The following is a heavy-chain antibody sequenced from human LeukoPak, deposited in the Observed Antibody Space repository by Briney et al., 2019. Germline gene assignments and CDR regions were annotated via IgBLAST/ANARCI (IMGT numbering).Heavy chain of an antibody. V-gene: IGHV3-48*03. J-gene: IGHJ6*03. Sequence: GGSLRLSCEASGFTFSDYEMNWVRQAPGKGLEWVSYISGSGNIIQYADSVKGRFTISRDNAKNSLFLQMNSLRAEDTAVYYCARVLRYCSGGNCYSGGLGYMDVWGKGTTVTISS. D-gene: IGHD2-15*01. CDR1: GFTFSDYE. CDR2: ISGSGNII. CDR3: ARVLRYCSGGNCYSGGLGYMDV.